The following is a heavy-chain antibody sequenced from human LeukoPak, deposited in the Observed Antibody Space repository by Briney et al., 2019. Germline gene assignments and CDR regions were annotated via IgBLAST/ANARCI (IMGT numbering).Heavy chain of an antibody. D-gene: IGHD4-11*01. CDR1: GFTFSHYG. CDR2: IWSDGSDK. J-gene: IGHJ4*02. CDR3: AKDAQRGFDYSNSLQN. Sequence: PGGSVTHSCAASGFTFSHYGMHWVRQTPGAGLEWVAVIWSDGSDKYYAKSVKGRFTISRDNSKNSLFLQMNSLRAEDTAVYYCAKDAQRGFDYSNSLQNWGQGILVTVSS. V-gene: IGHV3-33*06.